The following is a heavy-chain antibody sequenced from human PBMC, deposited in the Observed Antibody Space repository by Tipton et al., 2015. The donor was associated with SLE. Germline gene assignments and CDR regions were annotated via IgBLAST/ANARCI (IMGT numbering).Heavy chain of an antibody. CDR3: AKDHSSGWSLYYFDY. CDR1: GFTFSSYG. D-gene: IGHD6-19*01. CDR2: IRYDGSNK. Sequence: SGFTFSSYGMHWVRQAPGKGLEWVAFIRYDGSNKYYADSVKGRFTISRDNSKNTLYLQMNSLRAEDTAVYYCAKDHSSGWSLYYFDYWGQGTLVTVSS. V-gene: IGHV3-30*02. J-gene: IGHJ4*02.